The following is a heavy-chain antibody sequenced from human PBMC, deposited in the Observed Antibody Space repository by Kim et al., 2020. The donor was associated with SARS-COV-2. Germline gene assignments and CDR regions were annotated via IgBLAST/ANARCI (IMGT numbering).Heavy chain of an antibody. J-gene: IGHJ6*02. CDR1: EFTFSNYA. D-gene: IGHD1-26*01. CDR2: ISYDGSNR. Sequence: GGSLRLSCAASEFTFSNYAMHWVRQAPGKGLEWVVVISYDGSNRYYVDSVKGRFTISRDNSKNTLYLQMNSLRAEDTAVYYCARDQGASGSHVEVGHYYSMDVWGQGTTVTVSS. CDR3: ARDQGASGSHVEVGHYYSMDV. V-gene: IGHV3-30-3*01.